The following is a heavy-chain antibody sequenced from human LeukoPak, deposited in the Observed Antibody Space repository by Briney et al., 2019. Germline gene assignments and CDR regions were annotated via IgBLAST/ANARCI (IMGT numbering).Heavy chain of an antibody. CDR3: AKDLHYGSGSP. V-gene: IGHV3-23*01. CDR2: ISGSGGST. Sequence: GGSLRLSCAASGFTFSSYAMSWVRQAPGKGLEWVSAISGSGGSTYYADSVKGRFTISRDNSRNTLYLQMNSLRAEDTAVYYCAKDLHYGSGSPWGQGTLVTVSS. D-gene: IGHD3-10*01. CDR1: GFTFSSYA. J-gene: IGHJ5*02.